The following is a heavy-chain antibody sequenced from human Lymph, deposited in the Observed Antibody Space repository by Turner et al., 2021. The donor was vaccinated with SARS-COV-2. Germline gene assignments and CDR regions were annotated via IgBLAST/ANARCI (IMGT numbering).Heavy chain of an antibody. Sequence: VHLVQSAAQVKKPGASVHVPCKASGYTFTSYVNNWVRQATGQGLEWMGWMNPNSGNTGYAQKFQGRVTMTRNISISTAYMELSTLRSEDTAVYYCARGRYSGGGMDVWGQGTTVTVSS. D-gene: IGHD1-26*01. V-gene: IGHV1-8*01. CDR2: MNPNSGNT. CDR1: GYTFTSYV. CDR3: ARGRYSGGGMDV. J-gene: IGHJ6*02.